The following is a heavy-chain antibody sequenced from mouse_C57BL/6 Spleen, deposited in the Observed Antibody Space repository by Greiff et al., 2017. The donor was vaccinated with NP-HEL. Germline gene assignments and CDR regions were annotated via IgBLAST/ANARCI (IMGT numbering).Heavy chain of an antibody. Sequence: QVQLQQPGTELVKPGASVKLSCKASGYTFTSYWMHWVKQRPGQGLEWIGNINPSNGGTNFNEKFKSKATLTVDKSSSTAYMQLSSLTSEDSAVYYCARSDYYGSRPYWYFDVWGTGTTVTVSS. J-gene: IGHJ1*03. CDR3: ARSDYYGSRPYWYFDV. D-gene: IGHD1-1*01. CDR1: GYTFTSYW. V-gene: IGHV1-53*01. CDR2: INPSNGGT.